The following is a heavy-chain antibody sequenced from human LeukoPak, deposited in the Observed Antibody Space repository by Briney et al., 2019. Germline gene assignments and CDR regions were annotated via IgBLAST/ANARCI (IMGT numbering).Heavy chain of an antibody. CDR3: ARDVSWYYDSSGYLFDY. D-gene: IGHD3-22*01. CDR2: IYYSGST. CDR1: GGSISSSSYY. J-gene: IGHJ4*02. Sequence: KSSETLSLTCTVSGGSISSSSYYWGWIRQPPGKGLEWIGSIYYSGSTYYNPSLKSRVTISVDTSKNQFSLKLSSVTAADTAVYHCARDVSWYYDSSGYLFDYWGQGTLVTVSS. V-gene: IGHV4-39*07.